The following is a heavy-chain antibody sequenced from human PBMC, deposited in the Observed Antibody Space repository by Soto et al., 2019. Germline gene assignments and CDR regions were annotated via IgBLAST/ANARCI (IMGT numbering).Heavy chain of an antibody. CDR1: GYTFISYD. J-gene: IGHJ6*02. Sequence: QVQLVQSGAEVKKPGASVKVSCKASGYTFISYDINWVRQATGQGLEWMGWMNPNSGNTGYAQKFQGRVTMTRNTSISTAYMELSSLRSEDTAVYYCARGYDSSSTFDYYYYYGMDVWGQGTTVTVSS. D-gene: IGHD6-6*01. CDR2: MNPNSGNT. V-gene: IGHV1-8*01. CDR3: ARGYDSSSTFDYYYYYGMDV.